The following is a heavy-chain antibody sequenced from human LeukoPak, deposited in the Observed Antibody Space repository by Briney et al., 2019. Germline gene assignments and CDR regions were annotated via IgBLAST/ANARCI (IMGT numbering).Heavy chain of an antibody. CDR2: ISSSSRYI. CDR1: GFTFSSYS. CDR3: AREVYYYDSSAYGLFDY. D-gene: IGHD3-22*01. Sequence: GGSLRLSCAASGFTFSSYSMNWVRQAPGKGLEWVSSISSSSRYIYYADSVKGRFTISRDNAKNSLYLQMNSLRAEDTAVYYCAREVYYYDSSAYGLFDYWGQGTLVTVSS. J-gene: IGHJ4*02. V-gene: IGHV3-21*01.